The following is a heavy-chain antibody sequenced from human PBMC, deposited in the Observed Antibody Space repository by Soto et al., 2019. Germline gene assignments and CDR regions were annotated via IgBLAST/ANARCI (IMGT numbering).Heavy chain of an antibody. J-gene: IGHJ4*01. D-gene: IGHD6-13*01. CDR3: ARTSSRCNYRDLDF. CDR2: ISAYNGNT. V-gene: IGHV1-18*01. Sequence: ASVKVSCKASAYTFTNYGLSWVRQAPGQGLEWMGWISAYNGNTNYAQKFRGRVTMTTDTSTSSAYLEVRSLGSDDTAVYYCARTSSRCNYRDLDFWG. CDR1: AYTFTNYG.